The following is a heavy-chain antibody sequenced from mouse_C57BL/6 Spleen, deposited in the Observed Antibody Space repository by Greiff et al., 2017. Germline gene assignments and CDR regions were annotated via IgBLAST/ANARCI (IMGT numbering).Heavy chain of an antibody. V-gene: IGHV1-80*01. D-gene: IGHD1-1*01. J-gene: IGHJ4*01. Sequence: QVQLKQSGAELVKPGASVKISCKASGYPFSSYWMNWVKQRPGKGLEWIGQIYPGDGDTNYNGKFKGKATLTADKSSSTAYMQLSSLTSEDSAVYFCATYYGSRETMDYWGQGTSVTVSS. CDR2: IYPGDGDT. CDR1: GYPFSSYW. CDR3: ATYYGSRETMDY.